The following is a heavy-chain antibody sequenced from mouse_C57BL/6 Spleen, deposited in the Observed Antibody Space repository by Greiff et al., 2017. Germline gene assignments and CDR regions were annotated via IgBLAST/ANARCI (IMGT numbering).Heavy chain of an antibody. CDR2: ISSGSSTI. Sequence: EVQVVESGGGLVKPGGSLKLSCAASGFTFRDYGMHWVRQAPEKGLEWVAYISSGSSTIYYADTVKGRFTISRDNAQNTLFLQMTSLRSEDAAMYYCARRGYHGAMDYWGQGTSVTVSS. V-gene: IGHV5-17*01. J-gene: IGHJ4*01. D-gene: IGHD2-14*01. CDR1: GFTFRDYG. CDR3: ARRGYHGAMDY.